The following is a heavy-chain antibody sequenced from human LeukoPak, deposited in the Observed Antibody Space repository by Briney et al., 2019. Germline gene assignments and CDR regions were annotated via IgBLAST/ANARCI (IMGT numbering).Heavy chain of an antibody. CDR1: GLTFDHYA. V-gene: IGHV3-43*02. CDR2: ISGDGGST. D-gene: IGHD1-1*01. CDR3: AKGTTMYAFDI. Sequence: GGSLRLSCAASGLTFDHYAMHWVRQAPGKGLVWVSLISGDGGSTYYADSVKGRLTISRDNSKNSLYLQMNSLTTEDTALYFCAKGTTMYAFDIWGQGTMVTVSS. J-gene: IGHJ3*02.